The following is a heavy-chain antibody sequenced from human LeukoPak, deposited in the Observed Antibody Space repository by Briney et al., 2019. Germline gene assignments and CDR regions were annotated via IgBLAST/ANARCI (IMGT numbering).Heavy chain of an antibody. CDR2: TSSDLNVK. D-gene: IGHD3-10*01. V-gene: IGHV3-30*03. CDR3: AREGYYGSGSPPSLYFDY. Sequence: PGRSLRLSCAASGFTFSSYGMHWVRQAPGKGLEWVAVTSSDLNVKLYADSVKGRFTISRDNSRSTLYLQMNSLRPEDTAIYYCAREGYYGSGSPPSLYFDYWGQGTLVTVSS. CDR1: GFTFSSYG. J-gene: IGHJ4*02.